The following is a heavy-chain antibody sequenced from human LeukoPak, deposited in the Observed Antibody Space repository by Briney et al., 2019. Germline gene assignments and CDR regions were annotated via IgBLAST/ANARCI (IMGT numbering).Heavy chain of an antibody. D-gene: IGHD3-22*01. J-gene: IGHJ5*02. CDR1: GGSFSGYY. CDR2: INHSGST. V-gene: IGHV4-34*01. Sequence: SETLSLTCAVYGGSFSGYYWSRIRQPPGKGLEWIGEINHSGSTNYNPSLKSRVTISVDTSKNQFSLKLSSVTAADTAVYYCARVGDYDSSGYYGWFDPWGQGTLVTVSS. CDR3: ARVGDYDSSGYYGWFDP.